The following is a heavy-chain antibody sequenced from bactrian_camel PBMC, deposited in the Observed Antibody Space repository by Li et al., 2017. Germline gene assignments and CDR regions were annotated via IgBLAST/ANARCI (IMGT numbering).Heavy chain of an antibody. Sequence: HVQLVESGGGLVQPGGSLRLSRAASGFTFSSYWMYWVRQAPGKGLEWVSMINGAGRSTFYAASVKGRFTISRDNAKDTLYLQMNSLEPEDTAVYYCVRDNLPVAAYNDYGGFGHWGQGTQVTVS. CDR1: GFTFSSYW. J-gene: IGHJ6*01. CDR2: INGAGRST. V-gene: IGHV3S1*01. D-gene: IGHD4*01. CDR3: VRDNLPVAAYNDYGGFGH.